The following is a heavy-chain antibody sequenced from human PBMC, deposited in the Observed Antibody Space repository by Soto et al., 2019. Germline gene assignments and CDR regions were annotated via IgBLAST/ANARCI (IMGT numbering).Heavy chain of an antibody. CDR1: GFTFTRFE. V-gene: IGHV3-48*03. Sequence: GGSLRLSCAASGFTFTRFELHWVRQAPGKGLEWISYISSSGSTAYYASSVEGRFTISRDNANNSVYLQMDSLRAEDTALYYCTRAAWFPYLSFYWGQGALVTVSS. CDR3: TRAAWFPYLSFY. D-gene: IGHD3-10*01. CDR2: ISSSGSTA. J-gene: IGHJ4*02.